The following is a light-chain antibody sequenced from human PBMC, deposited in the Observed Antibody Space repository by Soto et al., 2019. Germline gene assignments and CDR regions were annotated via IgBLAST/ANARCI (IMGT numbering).Light chain of an antibody. CDR2: RNN. Sequence: QLVLTQPPSASGTPGQRVTISCSGSSANIGSNTVNWYQQLPGTAPKVLIYRNNQRPSGVPDRFSGSKSGTSASLAISGLQSEDESDYYCAAWDDSLNGVVFGGGTKLTVL. CDR1: SANIGSNT. J-gene: IGLJ2*01. V-gene: IGLV1-44*01. CDR3: AAWDDSLNGVV.